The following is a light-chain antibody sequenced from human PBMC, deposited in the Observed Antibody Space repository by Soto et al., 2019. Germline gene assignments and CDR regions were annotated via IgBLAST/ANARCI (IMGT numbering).Light chain of an antibody. Sequence: DIQMTQSPSTLSASVGDRVTITCRASQSISSWLAWYQQKPGKAPKLLIYKASSLEGGVPSRFSGSGSGTEFTLTISSLQPDDFATYYCQQYNSYWTFGQGTRLEIK. CDR1: QSISSW. CDR2: KAS. CDR3: QQYNSYWT. J-gene: IGKJ5*01. V-gene: IGKV1-5*03.